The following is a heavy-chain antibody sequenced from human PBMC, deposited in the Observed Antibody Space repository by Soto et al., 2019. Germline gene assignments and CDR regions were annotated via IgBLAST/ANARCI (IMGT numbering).Heavy chain of an antibody. J-gene: IGHJ4*02. V-gene: IGHV3-33*01. CDR3: ARGEPYLC. CDR1: GFNFSNYG. Sequence: QVQLVESGGGVVQPGRSLRLSCVASGFNFSNYGMHWVRQAPGKGLEWVAIIWYDGSNKYYVDSVKGRFTISRDNSKNTLYLQMNSLSVEDTAVYYCARGEPYLCWGQGTLVTVSS. CDR2: IWYDGSNK.